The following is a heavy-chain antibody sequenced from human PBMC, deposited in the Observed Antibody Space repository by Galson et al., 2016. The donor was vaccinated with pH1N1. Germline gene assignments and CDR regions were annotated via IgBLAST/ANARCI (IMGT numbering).Heavy chain of an antibody. CDR1: GFTFSDYS. V-gene: IGHV3-48*01. CDR2: FGAGHDI. CDR3: VRDNWGLDY. Sequence: SLRLSCAASGFTFSDYSMNWVRQAPGKGLEWLSYFGAGHDIYYADSVKGRFTISRDNARNSLYLQMNSLKAEDTAVYYCVRDNWGLDYWGPGALVTVSS. D-gene: IGHD7-27*01. J-gene: IGHJ4*02.